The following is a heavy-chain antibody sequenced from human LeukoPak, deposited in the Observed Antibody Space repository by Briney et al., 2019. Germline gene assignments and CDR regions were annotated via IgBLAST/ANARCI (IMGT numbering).Heavy chain of an antibody. V-gene: IGHV3-23*01. Sequence: GGSLRLSCVVSGFNFSDAAMTWVRPAPGKGLEWVALVSSSGKNAYYGDSVKGRFPISRDNSDNTLSLHMNSLRVEDTAIYYCAKDIELSTWGLGTMVTVSS. CDR3: AKDIELST. J-gene: IGHJ3*01. D-gene: IGHD3-16*02. CDR1: GFNFSDAA. CDR2: VSSSGKNA.